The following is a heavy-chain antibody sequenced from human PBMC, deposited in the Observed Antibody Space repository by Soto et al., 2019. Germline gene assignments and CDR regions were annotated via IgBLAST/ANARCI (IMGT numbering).Heavy chain of an antibody. J-gene: IGHJ3*02. D-gene: IGHD2-15*01. CDR2: ISAYNGNT. CDR3: ARDRIVVVGAAPDAFDI. V-gene: IGHV1-18*01. Sequence: QVQLVQSGAEVKKPWASVTVSCKASGYTFTTYGITWVRQAPGQGLEWMGWISAYNGNTNYAQKLQGRVTMTTDTSTSTAYLGLRSLRSDDTAVYYWARDRIVVVGAAPDAFDIWGQATRVSVSS. CDR1: GYTFTTYG.